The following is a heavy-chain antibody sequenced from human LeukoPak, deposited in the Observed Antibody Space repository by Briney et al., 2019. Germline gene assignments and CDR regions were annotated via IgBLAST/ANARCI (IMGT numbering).Heavy chain of an antibody. Sequence: GGSLRLSCAASGFTFSSYAMSWVRQAPGKGLEWVSAISGSGGSTYYADSVKGRFTISRDNSKNTLYLQMNSLRAEDTAVYYCAKESRPYSSSWYNWFDPWGQGTLVTVSS. CDR2: ISGSGGST. V-gene: IGHV3-23*01. CDR3: AKESRPYSSSWYNWFDP. D-gene: IGHD6-13*01. J-gene: IGHJ5*02. CDR1: GFTFSSYA.